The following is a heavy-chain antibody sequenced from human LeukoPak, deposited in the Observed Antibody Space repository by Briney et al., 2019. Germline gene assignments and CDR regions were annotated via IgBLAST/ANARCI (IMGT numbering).Heavy chain of an antibody. D-gene: IGHD2-2*01. CDR2: IYYSGST. Sequence: SETLSLTCTVSGGSISSSSYYWGWIRQPPGKGLEWIGSIYYSGSTYYNPSLKSRVTIPVDTSKNQFSLKLSSVTAADTAVYYCARGGIPADDYWGQGTLVTVSS. CDR1: GGSISSSSYY. CDR3: ARGGIPADDY. V-gene: IGHV4-39*07. J-gene: IGHJ4*02.